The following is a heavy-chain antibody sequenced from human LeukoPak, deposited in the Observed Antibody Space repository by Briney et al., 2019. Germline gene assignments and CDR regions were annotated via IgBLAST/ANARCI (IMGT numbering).Heavy chain of an antibody. D-gene: IGHD6-6*01. CDR1: GFTFSSYV. Sequence: GGSLRLSCAASGFTFSSYVMNWVRQAPGKGPEWVSALSGSGDITTYADSVKGRFTISRDNSMDTLYLQMNSLRVEDTALYYCARDGFSSSSGYYYYYMDVWGKGTTVTVSS. J-gene: IGHJ6*03. CDR3: ARDGFSSSSGYYYYYMDV. CDR2: LSGSGDIT. V-gene: IGHV3-23*01.